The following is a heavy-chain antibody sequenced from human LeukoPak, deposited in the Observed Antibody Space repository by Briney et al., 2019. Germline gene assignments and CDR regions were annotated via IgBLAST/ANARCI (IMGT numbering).Heavy chain of an antibody. D-gene: IGHD5-12*01. J-gene: IGHJ4*02. CDR1: GGSISSGGFY. V-gene: IGHV4-31*03. CDR2: IYYSGST. Sequence: SQTLSLTCTVSGGSISSGGFYWSWIRQHPGKGLEWIGYIYYSGSTYYNPSLKSRVIISVDTSKNQFSLKLSSVTAADTAVYYCARQGIVATHPLDYWGQGTLVTVSS. CDR3: ARQGIVATHPLDY.